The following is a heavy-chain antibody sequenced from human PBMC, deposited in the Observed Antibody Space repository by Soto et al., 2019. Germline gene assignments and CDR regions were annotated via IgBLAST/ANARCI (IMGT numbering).Heavy chain of an antibody. CDR2: IDWDDDK. V-gene: IGHV2-70*01. D-gene: IGHD3-22*01. Sequence: SGPTLVNPTQTLTLTCTFSGFSLSTSGMCVSWIRQPPGKVLEWLALIDWDDDKYYSTSLKTRLTISKDTSKNQVVLTMTNMDPVDTATYYCARIKVGYYDSSGYYPAPFDYWGQGTLVTVSS. CDR3: ARIKVGYYDSSGYYPAPFDY. CDR1: GFSLSTSGMC. J-gene: IGHJ4*02.